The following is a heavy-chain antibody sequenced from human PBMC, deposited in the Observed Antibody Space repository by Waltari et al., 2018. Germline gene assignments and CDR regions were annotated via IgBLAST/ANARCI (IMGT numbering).Heavy chain of an antibody. CDR3: ARGRPGVIVPAAMNREFDY. CDR1: GRSFSGHY. J-gene: IGHJ4*02. Sequence: QVQLQQWGAGLLKPSETLSPTCAVYGRSFSGHYWSWIRQPPGKGLEWIGEINHSGSTNYNPSLKSRVTIAVDTSKNQFSLKLSSVTAADTAVYYCARGRPGVIVPAAMNREFDYWGQGTLVTVSS. CDR2: INHSGST. V-gene: IGHV4-34*01. D-gene: IGHD2-2*01.